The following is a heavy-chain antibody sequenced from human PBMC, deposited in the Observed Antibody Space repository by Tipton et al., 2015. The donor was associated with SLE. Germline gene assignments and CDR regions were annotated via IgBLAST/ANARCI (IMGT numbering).Heavy chain of an antibody. J-gene: IGHJ6*02. CDR2: ISYDGSSK. CDR1: GFTFSSYA. CDR3: ARDLTSFYGMDV. D-gene: IGHD3-9*01. Sequence: SLRLSCAASGFTFSSYAMHWVRQAPGKGLEWVAVISYDGSSKYYADSVKGRFTISRDNSKNTLYLQMNSLRAEDTAVYYCARDLTSFYGMDVWGQGTTVTVSS. V-gene: IGHV3-30*04.